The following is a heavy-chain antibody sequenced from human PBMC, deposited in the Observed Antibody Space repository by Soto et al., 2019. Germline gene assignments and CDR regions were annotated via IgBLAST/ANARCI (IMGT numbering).Heavy chain of an antibody. Sequence: PGGSLRLSCAASGFTVSSNYMSWVRQAPGKGLEWVSVIYSGGSTYYADSVKGRFTISRDNSKNTLYLQMNSLRDEDTAVYYCARAKVLDNWFDPWGQGTLVTVSS. CDR3: ARAKVLDNWFDP. CDR2: IYSGGST. J-gene: IGHJ5*02. CDR1: GFTVSSNY. V-gene: IGHV3-53*01.